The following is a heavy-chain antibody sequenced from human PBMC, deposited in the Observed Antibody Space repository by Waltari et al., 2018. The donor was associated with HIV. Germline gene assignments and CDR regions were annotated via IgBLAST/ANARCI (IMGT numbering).Heavy chain of an antibody. Sequence: QVQLQESGPGLVKPSETLSLTCTVSGGSISSYYWSWLRQPPGKGLEWIGYIYYSGSTNYNPSLKSRVTISVDTSKNQFSLKLSSVTAADTAVYYCARDHGGGYSYYYYYYGMDVWGQGTTVTVSS. V-gene: IGHV4-59*01. CDR3: ARDHGGGYSYYYYYYGMDV. CDR1: GGSISSYY. CDR2: IYYSGST. J-gene: IGHJ6*02. D-gene: IGHD5-18*01.